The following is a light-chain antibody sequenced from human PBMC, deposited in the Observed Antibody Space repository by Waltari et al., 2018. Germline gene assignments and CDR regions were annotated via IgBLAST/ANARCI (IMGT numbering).Light chain of an antibody. Sequence: HSALTQPASVSGSPGQSITIPCTGTSSDVGGYNYVSWYQQHPGKAPKLMIYDVSNRPSGVSQRFSGSKSGNTASLTISGLQAADEADYYCSSYRSSDTLELFGGGTSLTVL. CDR1: SSDVGGYNY. J-gene: IGLJ2*01. V-gene: IGLV2-14*03. CDR2: DVS. CDR3: SSYRSSDTLEL.